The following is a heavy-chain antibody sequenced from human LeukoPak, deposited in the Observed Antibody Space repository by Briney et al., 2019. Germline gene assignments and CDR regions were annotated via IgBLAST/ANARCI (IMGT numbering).Heavy chain of an antibody. CDR3: ARVRRVDRLIVGDTDAFDI. D-gene: IGHD1-26*01. CDR2: INPNSGGT. J-gene: IGHJ3*02. CDR1: GYTFTGYY. V-gene: IGHV1-2*02. Sequence: ASVKVSCKASGYTFTGYYMHWVRQAPGQGLEWMGWINPNSGGTNYAQKFQGRVTMTRDTSISTAYMELSRLRSDDTAVYYCARVRRVDRLIVGDTDAFDIWGQGTMVTVSS.